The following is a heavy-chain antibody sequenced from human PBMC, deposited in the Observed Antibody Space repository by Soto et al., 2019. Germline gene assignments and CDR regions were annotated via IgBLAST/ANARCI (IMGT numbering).Heavy chain of an antibody. D-gene: IGHD3-9*01. J-gene: IGHJ6*02. Sequence: SVKVSCKGSGGTFSSYAISWVRQAPGQGLEWMGGIIPIFGTANYAQKFQGRVTITADESTSTAYMELSSLKSEDTAVYYCARESSLGRYFDWLPQPYYYYGMDVWGQGTTVTVSS. CDR2: IIPIFGTA. V-gene: IGHV1-69*13. CDR3: ARESSLGRYFDWLPQPYYYYGMDV. CDR1: GGTFSSYA.